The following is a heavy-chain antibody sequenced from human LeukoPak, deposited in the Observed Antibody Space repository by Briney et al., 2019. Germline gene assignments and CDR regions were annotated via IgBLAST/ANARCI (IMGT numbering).Heavy chain of an antibody. CDR3: AKGTTTLVVTKIDY. J-gene: IGHJ4*02. CDR2: ISGSGGST. V-gene: IGHV3-23*01. CDR1: GFTFSTYA. Sequence: GGSLRLSCAASGFTFSTYAMSWVRQAPGKGLEWVSVISGSGGSTYYADSVKGRFTISRDNSKNTLYLQMNSLRAEDTAVYYWAKGTTTLVVTKIDYWGQGTLVTVSS. D-gene: IGHD4-23*01.